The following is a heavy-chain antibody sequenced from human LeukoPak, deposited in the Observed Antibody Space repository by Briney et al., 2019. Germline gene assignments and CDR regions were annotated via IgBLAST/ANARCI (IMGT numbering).Heavy chain of an antibody. J-gene: IGHJ6*03. CDR1: GFTFSSYG. D-gene: IGHD1-26*01. Sequence: PGGSLRLSCAASGFTFSSYGMHWVRQPPGKGLEWVSDISGSGGRTYYADSVKGRFTISRDNSKNKLSLQMNSLRAEDTAVYYCAKTPVGGATPYYYYMDVWGRGTTVTVSS. CDR2: ISGSGGRT. V-gene: IGHV3-23*01. CDR3: AKTPVGGATPYYYYMDV.